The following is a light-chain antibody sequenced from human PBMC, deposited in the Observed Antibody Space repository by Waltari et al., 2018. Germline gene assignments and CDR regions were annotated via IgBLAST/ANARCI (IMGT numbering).Light chain of an antibody. CDR3: QQYHSYPLS. CDR2: GAS. CDR1: QGISNS. J-gene: IGKJ4*01. Sequence: DIQMTQSPSSLSASVGDRVTITCRAGQGISNSLPWFQQKPGKAPKSLIYGASSLQSGVPSKFSGSGSGTDFTLTISSRQPEDFATYYCQQYHSYPLSFGGGTKVEIK. V-gene: IGKV1-16*02.